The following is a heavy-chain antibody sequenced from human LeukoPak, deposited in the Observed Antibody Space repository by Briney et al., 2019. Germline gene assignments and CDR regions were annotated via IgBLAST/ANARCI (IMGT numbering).Heavy chain of an antibody. CDR1: GYPFSSYD. Sequence: VASVKVSCKASGYPFSSYDINWVRQAAGQGLEWMGWMNPNSGNTGYAQKFQGRLTITVNMAISTVYMDLSSLTFEDSAVYYCARRLRYDYGDLDVWGKGTTVTVSS. J-gene: IGHJ6*04. CDR3: ARRLRYDYGDLDV. V-gene: IGHV1-8*02. CDR2: MNPNSGNT. D-gene: IGHD4-17*01.